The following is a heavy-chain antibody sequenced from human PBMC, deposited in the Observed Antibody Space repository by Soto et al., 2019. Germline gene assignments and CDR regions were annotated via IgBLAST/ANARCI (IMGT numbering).Heavy chain of an antibody. Sequence: ASVKVSCKASGYTFTGYYMHWVRQAPGQGLEWMGWINPNSGGTNYAQKFQGWVTMTRDTSISTAYMELSRLRSDDTAVYYCARDRELLPGSDYYYSGMDVWGQGTTVTVSS. D-gene: IGHD1-26*01. CDR1: GYTFTGYY. J-gene: IGHJ6*02. CDR3: ARDRELLPGSDYYYSGMDV. CDR2: INPNSGGT. V-gene: IGHV1-2*04.